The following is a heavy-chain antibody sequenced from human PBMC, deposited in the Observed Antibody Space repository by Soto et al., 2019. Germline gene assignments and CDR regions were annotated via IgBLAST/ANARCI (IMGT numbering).Heavy chain of an antibody. V-gene: IGHV1-69*01. Sequence: ASVQVSCKASGGTLSSYAISCVRQAPGQGLEWMGGIIPIFGTANFAQKFQGRVTITADESTSTAYMELNSLRADDTAVYYCARAARWLQSRYFDLWGRGTLVIVSS. J-gene: IGHJ2*01. CDR1: GGTLSSYA. D-gene: IGHD5-12*01. CDR3: ARAARWLQSRYFDL. CDR2: IIPIFGTA.